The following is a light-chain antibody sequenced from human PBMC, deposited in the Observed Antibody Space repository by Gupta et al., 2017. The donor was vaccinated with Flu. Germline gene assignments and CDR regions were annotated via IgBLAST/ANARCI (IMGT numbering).Light chain of an antibody. Sequence: AWYQQKPGKAPKLLIYRTSSLDSGVPTRFSGSGSGTDFTLTISSLQPDDFASYYCQQYNSYSPTFGQGTTVEIK. J-gene: IGKJ1*01. CDR2: RTS. V-gene: IGKV1-5*03. CDR3: QQYNSYSPT.